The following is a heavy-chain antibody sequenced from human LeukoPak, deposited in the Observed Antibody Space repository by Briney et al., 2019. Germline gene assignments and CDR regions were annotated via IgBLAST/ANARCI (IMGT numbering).Heavy chain of an antibody. CDR3: ARGGTTVTPGLLWFDP. D-gene: IGHD4-17*01. CDR1: GDSISSYY. CDR2: IYYSGGT. V-gene: IGHV4-59*01. Sequence: SETLTLTCTVSGDSISSYYWSWIRQPPGKGLEWIGYIYYSGGTDYNPSLKSRVTISVDTSKNQFSLKLSSVTAADTAVYYCARGGTTVTPGLLWFDPWGQGTLVTVSS. J-gene: IGHJ5*02.